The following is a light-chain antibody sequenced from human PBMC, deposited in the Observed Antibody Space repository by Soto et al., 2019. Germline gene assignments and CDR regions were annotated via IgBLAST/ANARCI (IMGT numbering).Light chain of an antibody. CDR1: QSVSSSY. Sequence: ETVLTQSPGTLSLSPGERATLSCRASQSVSSSYLAWYQQKPGQAPRLLIYGASSRATGIPDRFSGSGSGTDFTLTISRLETEDFAVYYCQQYGSSLWTFGQGTKVEIK. CDR3: QQYGSSLWT. J-gene: IGKJ1*01. V-gene: IGKV3-20*01. CDR2: GAS.